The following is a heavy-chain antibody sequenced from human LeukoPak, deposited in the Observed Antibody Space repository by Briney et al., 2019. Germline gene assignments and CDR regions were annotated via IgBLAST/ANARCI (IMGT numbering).Heavy chain of an antibody. CDR1: GFTFDDYA. CDR3: ATGGDRNDY. V-gene: IGHV3-9*01. Sequence: AGRSLRLSCAASGFTFDDYAMHWVRQAPGKGLEWVSGTSWNSGSIGYADSVKGRFTISRDNAKNSLYLQMNSLRAEDTALYYCATGGDRNDYWGQGTLVTVSS. CDR2: TSWNSGSI. J-gene: IGHJ4*02. D-gene: IGHD3-16*01.